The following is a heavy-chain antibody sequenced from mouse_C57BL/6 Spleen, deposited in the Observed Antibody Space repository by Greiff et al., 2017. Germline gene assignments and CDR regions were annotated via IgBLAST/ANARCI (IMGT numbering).Heavy chain of an antibody. CDR2: NYPGDGDT. Sequence: VQLQQSGPELVKPGASVKISCKASGYAFSSSWMNWVKQRPGKGLEWIGRNYPGDGDTNYNGKFKGKAPLTADKSSSPAYMQLSSLTSEDSAVYFCARERFVTTLVANFDYWGQGTTLTVSS. CDR3: ARERFVTTLVANFDY. J-gene: IGHJ2*01. V-gene: IGHV1-82*01. D-gene: IGHD1-1*01. CDR1: GYAFSSSW.